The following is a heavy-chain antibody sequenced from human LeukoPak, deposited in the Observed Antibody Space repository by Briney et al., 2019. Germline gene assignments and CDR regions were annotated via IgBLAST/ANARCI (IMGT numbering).Heavy chain of an antibody. Sequence: GGSLRLSCVASGLSVSSNYMSWVRPARGNGLEWVSVIYRDGSSYYAESVKGRFTISRDNSKNTLYIQMNSLRAEDTAVYYCARSFYDILIGYYQYFDYWGQGTLVTVSS. CDR1: GLSVSSNY. CDR2: IYRDGSS. V-gene: IGHV3-66*01. J-gene: IGHJ4*02. D-gene: IGHD3-9*01. CDR3: ARSFYDILIGYYQYFDY.